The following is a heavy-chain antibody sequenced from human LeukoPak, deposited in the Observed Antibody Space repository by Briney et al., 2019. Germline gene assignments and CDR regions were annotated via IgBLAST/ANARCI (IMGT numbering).Heavy chain of an antibody. CDR1: GFTFSGSA. CDR3: TRLSCSGGSCYHSGDYFDY. D-gene: IGHD2-15*01. Sequence: GGSLKLSCAASGFTFSGSAMHWVRQASGKGLERVGRIRSKANSYATAYAASVKGRFTISRDDSKNTAYLQMNSLKTEDTAVYYCTRLSCSGGSCYHSGDYFDYWGQGTLVTVSS. V-gene: IGHV3-73*01. J-gene: IGHJ4*02. CDR2: IRSKANSYAT.